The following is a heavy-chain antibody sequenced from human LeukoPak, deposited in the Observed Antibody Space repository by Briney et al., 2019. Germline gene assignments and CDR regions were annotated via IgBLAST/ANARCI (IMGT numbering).Heavy chain of an antibody. CDR1: GYSFTSYW. D-gene: IGHD6-6*01. J-gene: IGHJ6*03. CDR2: IYPGDSDT. CDR3: ARTKQLVRGNYYYYYYMDV. Sequence: GESLKISCKGSGYSFTSYWIGWVRQMPGKGLEWMGIIYPGDSDTRYSPSFQGQVTISADKSISTAYLQWSSLKASDTAMYYSARTKQLVRGNYYYYYYMDVWGKGTTVTVSS. V-gene: IGHV5-51*01.